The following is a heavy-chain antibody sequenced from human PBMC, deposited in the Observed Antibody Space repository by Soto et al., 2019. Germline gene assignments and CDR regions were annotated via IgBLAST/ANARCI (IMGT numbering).Heavy chain of an antibody. D-gene: IGHD2-15*01. CDR3: TRNVVVGRPGVSDI. V-gene: IGHV4-61*01. Sequence: QVQLQESGPGLVKPSETLSLTCTVSGGSVSSGSHYWSWIRQPPGKGLEWIGYVYYSGNTNYKPPLKSRVTISIDTSKNQFSLKLRSVTAADTAVYYCTRNVVVGRPGVSDIWGQGTMVTVSS. CDR1: GGSVSSGSHY. CDR2: VYYSGNT. J-gene: IGHJ3*02.